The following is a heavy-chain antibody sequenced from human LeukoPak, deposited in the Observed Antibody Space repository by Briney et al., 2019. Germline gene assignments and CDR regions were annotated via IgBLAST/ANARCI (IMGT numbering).Heavy chain of an antibody. J-gene: IGHJ6*02. CDR3: ARVQDGSGSYYNTITSYYYYYGMDV. Sequence: ASVKVSCKASGYTFTSYDINWVRQATGQGLEWMGWMNPDSGNTGYAQKFQGRVTMTTDTSTSTAYMELRSLRSDDTAVYYCARVQDGSGSYYNTITSYYYYYGMDVWSQGTTVTVSS. CDR1: GYTFTSYD. V-gene: IGHV1-8*01. CDR2: MNPDSGNT. D-gene: IGHD3-10*01.